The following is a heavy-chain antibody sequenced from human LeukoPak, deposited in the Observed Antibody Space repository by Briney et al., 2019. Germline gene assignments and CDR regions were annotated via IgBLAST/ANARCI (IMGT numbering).Heavy chain of an antibody. J-gene: IGHJ4*02. CDR3: TNPPPTKGY. CDR2: ISGSGGST. Sequence: GGSLSLLCGACGLPFSSYAMRGVRQARGKALEWVSAISGSGGSTFYADSVKGRLTIYRDNSENTLYLQMNSLRAEDAAVYYCTNPPPTKGYWGQGTLVTVSS. V-gene: IGHV3-23*01. CDR1: GLPFSSYA.